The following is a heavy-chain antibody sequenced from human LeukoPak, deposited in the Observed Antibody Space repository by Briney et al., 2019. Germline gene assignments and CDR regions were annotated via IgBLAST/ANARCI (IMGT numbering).Heavy chain of an antibody. V-gene: IGHV3-21*01. J-gene: IGHJ4*02. CDR3: ARAETIQTYFDY. D-gene: IGHD1-1*01. Sequence: GGSLRLSCAASGFTFSSYSMNWVRQAPGKGLEWVSSISGSSSYIYYADSVKGRFTISRDNAKNSLYLQMNSLRAEDTAVYYCARAETIQTYFDYWGQGTLVTVSS. CDR1: GFTFSSYS. CDR2: ISGSSSYI.